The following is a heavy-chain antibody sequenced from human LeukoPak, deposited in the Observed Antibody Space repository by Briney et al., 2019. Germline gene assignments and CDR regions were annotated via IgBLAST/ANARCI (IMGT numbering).Heavy chain of an antibody. V-gene: IGHV1-69*13. D-gene: IGHD3-22*01. CDR2: IIPIFGTA. CDR3: ARQYYYDSSGYNHNWFDP. CDR1: GGTFSSYA. J-gene: IGHJ5*02. Sequence: SVKVSCKASGGTFSSYAISWVRQAPGQGLEWMGGIIPIFGTANYAQKFQGRVTTTADESTSTAYMELSSLRSEDTAVYYCARQYYYDSSGYNHNWFDPWGQGTLVTVSS.